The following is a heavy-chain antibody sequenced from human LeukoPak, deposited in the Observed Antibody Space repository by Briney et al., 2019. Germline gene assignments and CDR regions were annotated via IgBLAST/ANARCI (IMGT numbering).Heavy chain of an antibody. V-gene: IGHV3-15*01. CDR1: GFTFSSYS. CDR2: IRSRTDGGTT. Sequence: GGSLRLSCAASGFTFSSYSMNWVRQAPGKGLEWVGRIRSRTDGGTTDYAAPVKGRFTISRDDSKNTLYLQMNSLKTEDTAVYYCTTVEDSGETRYWGHGTLVTVSS. CDR3: TTVEDSGETRY. D-gene: IGHD3-10*01. J-gene: IGHJ4*01.